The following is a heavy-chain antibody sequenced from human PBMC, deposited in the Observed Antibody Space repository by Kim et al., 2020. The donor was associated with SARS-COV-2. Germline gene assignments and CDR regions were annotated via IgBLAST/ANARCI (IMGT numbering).Heavy chain of an antibody. CDR2: INPSGGST. Sequence: ASVKVSCKASGYTFTSYYMHWVRQAPGQGLEWMGIINPSGGSTSYAQKFQGRVTMTRDTSTSTVYMELSSLRSEDTAVYYCAGTNDIVVVPAAGVDYYYGMDVWGQGTTVTVSS. CDR3: AGTNDIVVVPAAGVDYYYGMDV. CDR1: GYTFTSYY. V-gene: IGHV1-46*01. D-gene: IGHD2-2*01. J-gene: IGHJ6*02.